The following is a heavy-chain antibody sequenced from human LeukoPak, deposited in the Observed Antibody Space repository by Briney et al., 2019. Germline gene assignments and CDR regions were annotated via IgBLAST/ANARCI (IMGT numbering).Heavy chain of an antibody. CDR1: GGSFSGYY. CDR3: ARGPPYNYDSSGYYRFDY. Sequence: SETLSLTCVVYGGSFSGYYWSWIRQPPGKGLEWIGEINHSGTTKYNPSLKSRVTISVDASKNQFSLKVTSVTAADTAVYYCARGPPYNYDSSGYYRFDYWGQGTLVTVSS. V-gene: IGHV4-34*01. D-gene: IGHD3-22*01. CDR2: INHSGTT. J-gene: IGHJ4*02.